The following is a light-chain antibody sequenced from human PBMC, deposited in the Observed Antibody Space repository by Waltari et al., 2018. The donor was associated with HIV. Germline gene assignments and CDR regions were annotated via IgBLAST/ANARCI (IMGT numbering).Light chain of an antibody. V-gene: IGKV3-15*01. CDR2: SAS. CDR1: HSIGNN. J-gene: IGKJ2*01. Sequence: EIVMTQSPATVSVSPGEGATLSCRASHSIGNNLAWHQQRPGQAPRLLIYSASTRVTGIPARFSGSGSGTQFTLTIDSLQSEDFAIYYCQHYNNWPYTFGQGTRLEIK. CDR3: QHYNNWPYT.